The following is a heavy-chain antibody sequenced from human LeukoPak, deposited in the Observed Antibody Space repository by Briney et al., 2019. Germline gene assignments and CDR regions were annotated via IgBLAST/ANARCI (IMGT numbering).Heavy chain of an antibody. Sequence: GSLRLSCAASGFIFSDYYMSWIRQAPGKGLEWVSYIGSSGNTIYYADSVKGRFTISRDNAKNSLYLQMNSLRAEDTAVYYCARERGYTYGAAFDYWGQGTLVTVSS. CDR3: ARERGYTYGAAFDY. CDR1: GFIFSDYY. J-gene: IGHJ4*02. CDR2: IGSSGNTI. V-gene: IGHV3-11*01. D-gene: IGHD5-18*01.